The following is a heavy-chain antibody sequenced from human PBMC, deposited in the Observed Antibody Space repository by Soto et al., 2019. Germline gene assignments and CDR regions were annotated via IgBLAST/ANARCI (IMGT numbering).Heavy chain of an antibody. CDR2: ICGSDGST. J-gene: IGHJ4*02. CDR3: AKGAQATCYVHSDS. CDR1: GFTFSSYA. D-gene: IGHD2-2*01. Sequence: PGGSLRLSCAASGFTFSSYAMSWVRQAPGKGLEWVSVICGSDGSTHYADSVKGRFTISRDNSKNTLYLQMNSLRAEDTAVYYCAKGAQATCYVHSDSWGQGTLVTVSS. V-gene: IGHV3-23*01.